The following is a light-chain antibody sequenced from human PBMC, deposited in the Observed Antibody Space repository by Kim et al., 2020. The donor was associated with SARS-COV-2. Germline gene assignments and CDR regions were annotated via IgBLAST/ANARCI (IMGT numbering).Light chain of an antibody. CDR2: RNN. CDR1: SNNIGDQG. CDR3: SAWDDSLKAWV. Sequence: ATLTGTGNSNNIGDQGVAWLQQHQGHPPKLLSYRNNKRPSGIAERFSASRSGNAAFLTITGLQPEDEADYYCSAWDDSLKAWVFGGGTQLTVL. J-gene: IGLJ3*02. V-gene: IGLV10-54*04.